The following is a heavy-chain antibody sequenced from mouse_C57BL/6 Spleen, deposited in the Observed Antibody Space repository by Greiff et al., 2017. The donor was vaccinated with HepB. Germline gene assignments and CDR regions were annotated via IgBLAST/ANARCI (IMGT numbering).Heavy chain of an antibody. Sequence: VHVKQSGAELVRPGASVKLSCKASGYTFTDYYINWVKQRPGQGLEWIARIYPGSGNTYYNEKFKGKATLTAEKSSSTAYMQLSSLTSEDSAVYFCAREWDYYYGSFAYWGQGTLVTVSA. V-gene: IGHV1-76*01. CDR1: GYTFTDYY. CDR2: IYPGSGNT. J-gene: IGHJ3*01. CDR3: AREWDYYYGSFAY. D-gene: IGHD1-1*01.